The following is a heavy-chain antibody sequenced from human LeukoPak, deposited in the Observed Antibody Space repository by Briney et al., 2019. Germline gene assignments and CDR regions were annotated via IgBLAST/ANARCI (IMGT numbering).Heavy chain of an antibody. J-gene: IGHJ6*03. CDR2: IYYSGNT. CDR3: ARLGYCSGGSCYNSIPNSHYYYMDV. Sequence: SETLSLTCTVSGGSISSSTYYWGWIRQPPGKGLEWIGNIYYSGNTYYNPSLKSRVAISVDTSKNQFPLKLSSVTAADTAVYYCARLGYCSGGSCYNSIPNSHYYYMDVWGKGTTVTVSS. CDR1: GGSISSSTYY. D-gene: IGHD2-15*01. V-gene: IGHV4-39*06.